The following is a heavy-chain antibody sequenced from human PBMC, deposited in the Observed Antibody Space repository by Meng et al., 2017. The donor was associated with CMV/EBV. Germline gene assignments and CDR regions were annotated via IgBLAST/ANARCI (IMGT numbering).Heavy chain of an antibody. CDR3: ARDQWREIDY. CDR1: GFTFSSYS. CDR2: ITTGSSHM. D-gene: IGHD6-19*01. Sequence: GESLKIPCAASGFTFSSYSMNWVRQAPGKGLEWVSSITTGSSHMYYTDSVKGRFTISRDNAKKSLYLQMNSLRAEDTAVYYCARDQWREIDYWGQGTLVTVSS. J-gene: IGHJ4*02. V-gene: IGHV3-21*01.